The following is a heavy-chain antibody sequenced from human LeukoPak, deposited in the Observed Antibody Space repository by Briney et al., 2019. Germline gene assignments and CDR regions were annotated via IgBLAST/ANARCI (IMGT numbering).Heavy chain of an antibody. V-gene: IGHV3-66*01. J-gene: IGHJ4*02. CDR2: IYSGGST. Sequence: GGSLRLSCAASGFTVSSNYMSWVRQAPGKGLEWVSVIYSGGSTYYADSVKGRFTISRDSSKNTLYLQMNSLRAEDTAVYYCAREYQDYYYSSGYLDYWGQGTLVTVSS. CDR1: GFTVSSNY. D-gene: IGHD3-22*01. CDR3: AREYQDYYYSSGYLDY.